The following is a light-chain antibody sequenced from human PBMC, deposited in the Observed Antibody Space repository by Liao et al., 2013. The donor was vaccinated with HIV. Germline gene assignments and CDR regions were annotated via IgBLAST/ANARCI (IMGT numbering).Light chain of an antibody. CDR1: NIGSKS. CDR3: QVWDSSSDQYV. J-gene: IGLJ1*01. V-gene: IGLV3-21*01. CDR2: YNS. Sequence: SYELTQPPSVSVAPGKTAKITCGRNNIGSKSVHWYQQKPGQAPVVIIYYNSDRPSGIPERFSGSNSGNMATLTISRVEAGDEADYYCQVWDSSSDQYVFGTGTKVTVL.